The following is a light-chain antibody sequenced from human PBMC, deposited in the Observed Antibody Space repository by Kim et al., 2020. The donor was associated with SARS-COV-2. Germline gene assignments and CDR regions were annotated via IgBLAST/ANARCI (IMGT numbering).Light chain of an antibody. J-gene: IGKJ1*01. CDR3: QQYNNWPWT. CDR1: QSVSNN. V-gene: IGKV3-15*01. CDR2: GAS. Sequence: EILMTQSPATLSVSPGERATLSCRASQSVSNNLAWYQQKPGQAPRLLIYGASTRATGIPARISGSGSGTEFTLTISSLQSEDFAVYCCQQYNNWPWTFGQGTKVDIK.